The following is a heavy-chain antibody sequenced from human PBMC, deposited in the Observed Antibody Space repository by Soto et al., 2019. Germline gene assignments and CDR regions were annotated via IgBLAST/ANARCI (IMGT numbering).Heavy chain of an antibody. J-gene: IGHJ5*02. V-gene: IGHV4-31*03. CDR2: IYYSGST. D-gene: IGHD4-17*01. CDR3: ARVRNGDENNWFDP. CDR1: GGSISSGGYY. Sequence: SETLSLTCTVSGGSISSGGYYWSWIRQHPGKGLEWIGYIYYSGSTYYNPSLKSRVTISVDTSKNQFSLKLSSVTAADTAVYYCARVRNGDENNWFDPWGQGTLVTVSS.